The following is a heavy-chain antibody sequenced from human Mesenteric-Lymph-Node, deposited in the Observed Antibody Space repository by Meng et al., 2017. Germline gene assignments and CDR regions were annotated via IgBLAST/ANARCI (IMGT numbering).Heavy chain of an antibody. J-gene: IGHJ2*01. CDR3: ARGQKGYFDL. Sequence: QGQRKRSGPCLLKPSQPRSLTCTVFGGSISSSNYYWSWIRQPPGKGLEWSGHIYNSGSTYYNPSLKSRITISVGTSKNQFSLKLSSVTAADTAVYYCARGQKGYFDLWGRGTLVTVSS. CDR2: IYNSGST. CDR1: GGSISSSNYY. V-gene: IGHV4-30-4*01.